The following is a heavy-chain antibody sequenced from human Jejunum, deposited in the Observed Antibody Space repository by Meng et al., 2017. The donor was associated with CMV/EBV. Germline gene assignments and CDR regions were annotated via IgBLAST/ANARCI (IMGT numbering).Heavy chain of an antibody. CDR2: FKTKIYGGTT. CDR3: TTDNSGYYGWADY. CDR1: GLHFTNAW. V-gene: IGHV3-15*01. Sequence: EGPVVVSGGGFVKLGGSIRLFCAASGLHFTNAWMSRGLKDAGKGWGWVCGFKTKIYGGTTEYAAPVNGRFTISRDDSESTLYLQMNSLKTEDTAVYYCTTDNSGYYGWADYWGQGTLVTVSS. J-gene: IGHJ4*02. D-gene: IGHD5-18*01.